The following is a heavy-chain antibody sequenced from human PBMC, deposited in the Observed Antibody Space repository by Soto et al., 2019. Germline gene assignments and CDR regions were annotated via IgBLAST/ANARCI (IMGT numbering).Heavy chain of an antibody. V-gene: IGHV1-69*13. CDR1: GGTFSSYA. J-gene: IGHJ6*02. CDR2: IIPIFGTA. Sequence: GASVKVSCKASGGTFSSYAISWVRQAPGQGLEWMGGIIPIFGTANYAQKFQGRVTITADESTSTAYMELSSLRSEDTAVYYCARNEAIFGVVVHYYYGMDVWGQGTMVNVSS. CDR3: ARNEAIFGVVVHYYYGMDV. D-gene: IGHD3-3*01.